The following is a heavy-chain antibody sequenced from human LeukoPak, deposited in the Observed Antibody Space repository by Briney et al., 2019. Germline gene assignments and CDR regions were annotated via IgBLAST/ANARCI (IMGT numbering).Heavy chain of an antibody. Sequence: SETLSLTCAVSGGSISSGAYSWSWIRQPPGKGLEWIGYIYHSGSTYYNPSLNSRVTMSLDRSKNQFSLKVNSVTAADTAVYYCARGQFIAAANNWFDPWGQGTLVTVSS. J-gene: IGHJ5*02. CDR3: ARGQFIAAANNWFDP. D-gene: IGHD6-25*01. V-gene: IGHV4-30-2*01. CDR2: IYHSGST. CDR1: GGSISSGAYS.